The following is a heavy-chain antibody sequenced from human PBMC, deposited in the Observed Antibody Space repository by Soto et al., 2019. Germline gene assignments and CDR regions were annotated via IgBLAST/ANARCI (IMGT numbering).Heavy chain of an antibody. J-gene: IGHJ5*02. CDR2: IYYTGNT. CDR1: GGSVSSGSYY. D-gene: IGHD6-13*01. Sequence: SETLSLTCTVSGGSVSSGSYYWSWIRQHPGRGLEWIGYIYYTGNTYYNPSLKSRLAISVDTSKNQFSLKLTSVTAADTAVYYCARDRVSSSCGWFAPWGQGTLVTGSS. V-gene: IGHV4-31*03. CDR3: ARDRVSSSCGWFAP.